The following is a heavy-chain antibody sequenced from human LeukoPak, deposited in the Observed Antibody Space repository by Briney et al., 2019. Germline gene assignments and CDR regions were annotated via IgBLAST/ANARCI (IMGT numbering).Heavy chain of an antibody. CDR2: ISGSGGST. V-gene: IGHV3-23*01. CDR1: GFTFSSYA. D-gene: IGHD2-15*01. Sequence: PGGSLRLSCAASGFTFSSYAVSWVRQAPGKGLEWVSAISGSGGSTYYADSVKGRFTISRDNSKNTLYLQMNSLRAEDTAVYYCGKLVGYCSGGSCPSRDAFDIWGQGTMVTVSS. J-gene: IGHJ3*02. CDR3: GKLVGYCSGGSCPSRDAFDI.